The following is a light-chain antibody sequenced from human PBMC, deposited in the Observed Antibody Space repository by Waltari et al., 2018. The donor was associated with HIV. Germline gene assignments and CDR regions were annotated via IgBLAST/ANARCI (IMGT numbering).Light chain of an antibody. J-gene: IGLJ2*01. V-gene: IGLV2-8*01. CDR1: NSDIGGYNY. Sequence: QSALTQPPSASGSPGPSVTISCTGTNSDIGGYNYVSWYQQHPGKVPKLMIYEVSKRPSGVPDRFSGSKSGNTASLTVSGLQAEDEADYYCSSYAGSNNLVFGGGTKLTVL. CDR2: EVS. CDR3: SSYAGSNNLV.